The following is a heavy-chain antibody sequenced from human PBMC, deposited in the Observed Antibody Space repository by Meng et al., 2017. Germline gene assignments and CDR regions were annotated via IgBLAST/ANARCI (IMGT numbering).Heavy chain of an antibody. CDR1: GDTVASDSAA. D-gene: IGHD3-10*02. Sequence: QLQQSGPGLMKPSQPRSLTCAISGDTVASDSAAWNWIRQSPSRGLEWLGRTYYRSKWYNDFAVSVKSRIIINPDTSKNHFSLQLNSVTPEDTAVYYCASGWSMFQTWGQGTLVTVSS. V-gene: IGHV6-1*01. J-gene: IGHJ4*02. CDR2: TYYRSKWYN. CDR3: ASGWSMFQT.